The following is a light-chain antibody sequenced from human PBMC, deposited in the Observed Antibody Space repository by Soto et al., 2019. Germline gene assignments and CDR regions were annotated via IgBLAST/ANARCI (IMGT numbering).Light chain of an antibody. V-gene: IGKV1-9*01. CDR3: QQLNSYPNT. CDR2: AAY. J-gene: IGKJ2*01. CDR1: QGIGRS. Sequence: IPLTQSPSSLSASVGDRVTITCRASQGIGRSLAWYQQKPGTAPKLLIYAAYALQSGVPSRFGGSGSGTDFTLTISSLQPEDFATYYCQQLNSYPNTFGQGTKLEI.